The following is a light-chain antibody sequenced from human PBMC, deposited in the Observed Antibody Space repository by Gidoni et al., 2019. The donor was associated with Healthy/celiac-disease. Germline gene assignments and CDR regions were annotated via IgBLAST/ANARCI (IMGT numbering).Light chain of an antibody. V-gene: IGLV2-23*01. CDR2: EGS. J-gene: IGLJ2*01. CDR1: SSDVGGYNL. Sequence: QSALTQPVSVSGSPGQSITISCTATSSDVGGYNLVSWYQQHPGKAPKLMIYEGSKRPSGVSNRFSGSKSGTTASLTIAGLQAEDEADYYCCSYAGSSTHVVFGGGTKLTVL. CDR3: CSYAGSSTHVV.